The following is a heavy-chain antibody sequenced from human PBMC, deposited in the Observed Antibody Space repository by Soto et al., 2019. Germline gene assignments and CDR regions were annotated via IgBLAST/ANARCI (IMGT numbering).Heavy chain of an antibody. Sequence: ETLSLTCTVSGGSISSSSYYWGWIRQPPGKGLEWIGSIYYSGSTYYNPSLKSRVTISVDTSKNQFSLKLSSVTAADTAVYYCARRPYSSGWYVNYWGQGTLVTVSS. V-gene: IGHV4-39*01. J-gene: IGHJ4*02. D-gene: IGHD6-13*01. CDR1: GGSISSSSYY. CDR3: ARRPYSSGWYVNY. CDR2: IYYSGST.